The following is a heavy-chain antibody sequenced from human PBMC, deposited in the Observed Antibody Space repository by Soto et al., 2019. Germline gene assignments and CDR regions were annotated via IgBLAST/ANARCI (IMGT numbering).Heavy chain of an antibody. J-gene: IGHJ4*02. CDR3: AKARYGRSARDHFDS. CDR1: GFTFSSYA. Sequence: PGGSPRLSCVASGFTFSSYAMRWVRQAPGKGLEWVSGISASGGTTYYADSAKGRFTISRDNSQNTLYLQMNSLRAEDTAVYYYAKARYGRSARDHFDSWGQGTQVTVSS. D-gene: IGHD3-10*01. V-gene: IGHV3-23*01. CDR2: ISASGGTT.